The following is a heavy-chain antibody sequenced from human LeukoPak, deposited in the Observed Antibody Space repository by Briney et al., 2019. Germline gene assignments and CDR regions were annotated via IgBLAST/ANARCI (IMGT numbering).Heavy chain of an antibody. V-gene: IGHV3-21*01. Sequence: GGSLRLSCAASGFTFSSYSMNWVRQAPGKGLEWVSSISSSSSYIYYADSVKGRFTISRDNAKNSLYLQMNSLRAEDTAVYYCARDRGIGSSSWYPLGYWGQGTLVTVSS. D-gene: IGHD6-13*01. J-gene: IGHJ4*02. CDR3: ARDRGIGSSSWYPLGY. CDR1: GFTFSSYS. CDR2: ISSSSSYI.